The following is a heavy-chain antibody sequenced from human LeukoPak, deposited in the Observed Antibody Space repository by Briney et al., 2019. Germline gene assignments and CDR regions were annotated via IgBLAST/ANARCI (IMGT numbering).Heavy chain of an antibody. V-gene: IGHV4-39*01. CDR1: GGSISSSSYY. D-gene: IGHD3-22*01. CDR2: IYYSGST. J-gene: IGHJ4*02. CDR3: ARLIGDYYDSSGYYHHFDY. Sequence: PSETLSLTCTVSGGSISSSSYYWGWIRQPPGKGLEWIGSIYYSGSTYYNPSLKSRVTISVDTSKNQFPLKLSSVTAADTAVYYCARLIGDYYDSSGYYHHFDYWGQGTLVTVSS.